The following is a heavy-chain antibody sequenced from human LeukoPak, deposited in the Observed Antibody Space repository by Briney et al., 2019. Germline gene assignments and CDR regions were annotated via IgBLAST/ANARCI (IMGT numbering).Heavy chain of an antibody. CDR2: ISSSSSYI. D-gene: IGHD6-19*01. J-gene: IGHJ4*02. CDR1: GFTFSSYS. Sequence: PGGSLRLSCAASGFTFSSYSMNWVRQAPGKGLEWVSSISSSSSYIYYADSVKGRFTISRDNAKNSLYLQMNSLRAEDTAVYYCARDVEAVAGTKFYYFDYWGQGTLVTVSS. V-gene: IGHV3-21*01. CDR3: ARDVEAVAGTKFYYFDY.